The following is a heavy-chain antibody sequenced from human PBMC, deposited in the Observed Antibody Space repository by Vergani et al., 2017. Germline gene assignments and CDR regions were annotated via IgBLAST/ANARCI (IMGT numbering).Heavy chain of an antibody. J-gene: IGHJ2*01. D-gene: IGHD3-3*01. Sequence: QVQLVESGGGVVQPGRSLRLSCAASGFTFSSYAMHWVRQAPGKGLEWVAVISYDGSNKYYADSVKGRFTISRDNSKNTLYLQMNSLRAEDTALYYCARDPGRYDFWSGYRPRDGYFDLWGRGTLVTVSS. CDR2: ISYDGSNK. V-gene: IGHV3-30*04. CDR3: ARDPGRYDFWSGYRPRDGYFDL. CDR1: GFTFSSYA.